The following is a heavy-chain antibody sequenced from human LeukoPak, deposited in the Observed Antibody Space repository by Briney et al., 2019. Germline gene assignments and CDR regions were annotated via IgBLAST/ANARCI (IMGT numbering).Heavy chain of an antibody. CDR2: IIPIFGTA. CDR1: GGTFSKYS. CDR3: ARASSDDTAMATPFAY. D-gene: IGHD5-18*01. J-gene: IGHJ4*02. Sequence: ASVKVSCKASGGTFSKYSINWVRQAPGQGLEWMGGIIPIFGTANYVQKFQGRVTITADESTRTAYMELSRLRSEDTAVYYCARASSDDTAMATPFAYWGQGTPVTVSS. V-gene: IGHV1-69*13.